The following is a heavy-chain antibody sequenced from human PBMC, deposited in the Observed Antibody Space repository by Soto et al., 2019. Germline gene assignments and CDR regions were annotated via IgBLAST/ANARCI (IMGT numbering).Heavy chain of an antibody. V-gene: IGHV1-18*01. CDR2: ISGYNGNT. CDR3: AGGVDSSVGYFDF. J-gene: IGHJ4*02. CDR1: GYTFTNYG. Sequence: QVQLVQSGPEVRKPGASVKVSCKAAGYTFTNYGINWVRQAPGQGPEWMGWISGYNGNTNFAQKFQGRVTMTTDTSTSTAYMELRSLRSDDTAVYYCAGGVDSSVGYFDFWGQGTLVTVSS. D-gene: IGHD3-22*01.